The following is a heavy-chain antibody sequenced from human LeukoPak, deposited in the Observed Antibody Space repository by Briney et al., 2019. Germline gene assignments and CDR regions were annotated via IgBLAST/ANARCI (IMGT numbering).Heavy chain of an antibody. CDR3: ARDGRAGSGYYRKDDY. CDR2: IKQDGSEK. V-gene: IGHV3-7*01. CDR1: GFTFSSYW. Sequence: GGSLRLSCAASGFTFSSYWMTWVRQAPGKGLEWVANIKQDGSEKYYVNSVKGRFTISRDNAKNSLYLQMGSLRAEDTAVYYCARDGRAGSGYYRKDDYWGQGTLVTVSS. J-gene: IGHJ4*02. D-gene: IGHD3-22*01.